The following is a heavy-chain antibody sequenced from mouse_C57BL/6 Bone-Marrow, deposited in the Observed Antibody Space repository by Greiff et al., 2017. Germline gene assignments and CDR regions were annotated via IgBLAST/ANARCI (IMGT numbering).Heavy chain of an antibody. J-gene: IGHJ4*01. CDR1: GYTFTDYY. V-gene: IGHV1-26*01. Sequence: EVKLQQSGPELVKPGASVKISCKASGYTFTDYYMNWVKQSHGKSLEWIGDINPNNGGTSYNQKFKGKATLTVDKSSSTAYMELRSLTSEDSAVYYCARSSYAMDYWGQGTSVTVSS. CDR2: INPNNGGT. CDR3: ARSSYAMDY.